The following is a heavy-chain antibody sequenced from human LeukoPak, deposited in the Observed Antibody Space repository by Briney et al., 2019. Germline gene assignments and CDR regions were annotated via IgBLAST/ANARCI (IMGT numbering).Heavy chain of an antibody. CDR2: ISGSGGST. Sequence: GGSLRLSCAASGFTFSSYAMSWVRQAPGKGLEWVSAISGSGGSTYYADSVKGRFTISRDNSKNTLYLQMNSLRAEDTAVYYCAKERNYGSGSYYDAFDIWGQGTMVTVSS. CDR1: GFTFSSYA. D-gene: IGHD3-10*01. J-gene: IGHJ3*02. V-gene: IGHV3-23*01. CDR3: AKERNYGSGSYYDAFDI.